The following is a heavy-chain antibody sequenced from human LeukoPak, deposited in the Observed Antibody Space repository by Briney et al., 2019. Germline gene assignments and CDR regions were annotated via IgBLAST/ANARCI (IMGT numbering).Heavy chain of an antibody. D-gene: IGHD1-26*01. V-gene: IGHV3-23*01. CDR3: AKEGQVGATRYYYYMDV. J-gene: IGHJ6*03. CDR1: GFTFSSYA. CDR2: ISGSGGST. Sequence: PGGSLRLSCAASGFTFSSYAMSWVRQAPGKGLEWVSAISGSGGSTYYADSVKGRFTISRDNSKNTLYLQMNSLRAEDTAVYYCAKEGQVGATRYYYYMDVWGKGTTVTVSS.